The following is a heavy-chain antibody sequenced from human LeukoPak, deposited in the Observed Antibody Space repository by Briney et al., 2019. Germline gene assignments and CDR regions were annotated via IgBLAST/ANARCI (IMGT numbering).Heavy chain of an antibody. CDR2: IYYSGST. J-gene: IGHJ4*02. Sequence: SETLSLTFTISGGSIHSAGYYWGWNSPPTGHGWEWIGSIYYSGSTYYSSSLKSRVTISVDSSKNQFSLKLSSVTAADTAVYHCARQEGVSYFSSGSYFDSWGQGALVTVSS. CDR1: GGSIHSAGYY. V-gene: IGHV4-39*01. CDR3: ARQEGVSYFSSGSYFDS. D-gene: IGHD3-10*01.